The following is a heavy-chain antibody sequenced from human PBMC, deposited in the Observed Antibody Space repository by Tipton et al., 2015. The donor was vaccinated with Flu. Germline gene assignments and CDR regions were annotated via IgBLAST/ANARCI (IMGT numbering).Heavy chain of an antibody. CDR2: ISWNSGSI. V-gene: IGHV3-9*01. CDR1: GFTFDDYA. CDR3: AKDSRYSSSLNFDY. D-gene: IGHD6-13*01. J-gene: IGHJ4*02. Sequence: SLRLSCAASGFTFDDYAMHWVRQAPGKGLEWVSGISWNSGSIGYADSVKGRFTISRDNAKNSLYLQMNSLRAEDTALYYCAKDSRYSSSLNFDYWGQGTLVTVSS.